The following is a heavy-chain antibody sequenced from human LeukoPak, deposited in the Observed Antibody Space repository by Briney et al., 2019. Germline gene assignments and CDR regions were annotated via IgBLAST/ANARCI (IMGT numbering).Heavy chain of an antibody. Sequence: PGGSLRLSCAATGLSVSSNFMSWVRQAPGKGLEWVSAISGSGGSTYYADSVKGRFTISRDNSKNTLYLQMNSLRAEDTAVYYCAKDLDPITMIVMVLDYWGQGTLVTVSS. CDR2: ISGSGGST. V-gene: IGHV3-23*01. J-gene: IGHJ4*02. D-gene: IGHD3-22*01. CDR1: GLSVSSNF. CDR3: AKDLDPITMIVMVLDY.